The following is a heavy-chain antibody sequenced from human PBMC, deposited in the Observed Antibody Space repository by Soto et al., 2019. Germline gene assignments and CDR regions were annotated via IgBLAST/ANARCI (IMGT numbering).Heavy chain of an antibody. J-gene: IGHJ4*02. D-gene: IGHD3-22*01. CDR3: AKDTYYHDSSGYYVFDY. CDR2: ISYDGGNK. CDR1: GFTFSSYG. V-gene: IGHV3-30*18. Sequence: QVQLVESGGGVVQPGRSLRLSCAASGFTFSSYGMHWVRQAPGKGLEWVAVISYDGGNKNYVDSVKGRFTISRDNSKNTRYLQMNSLRAEDTAVYYCAKDTYYHDSSGYYVFDYWGQGTLVTVSS.